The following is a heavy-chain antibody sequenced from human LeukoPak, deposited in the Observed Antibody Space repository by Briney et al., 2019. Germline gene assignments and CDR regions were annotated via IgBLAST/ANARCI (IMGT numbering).Heavy chain of an antibody. Sequence: AGGSLRLSCAASGFTFSSYAMSWVRQAPGKGLEWVSVISGSGGSTYYADSVKGRFTISRDNSKNTLYLQMNSLRAEDTAVYYCAKDAYCGGDCYSTTNFDYWGQGTLVTVSS. D-gene: IGHD2-21*02. CDR3: AKDAYCGGDCYSTTNFDY. CDR1: GFTFSSYA. J-gene: IGHJ4*02. CDR2: ISGSGGST. V-gene: IGHV3-23*01.